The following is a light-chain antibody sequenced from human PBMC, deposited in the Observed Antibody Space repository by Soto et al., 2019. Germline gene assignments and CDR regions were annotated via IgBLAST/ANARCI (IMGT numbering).Light chain of an antibody. J-gene: IGKJ1*01. CDR1: QTVGDN. CDR2: GAS. CDR3: QQYNNWPLGT. Sequence: ETAMTQSPVTLSLSPGERATLSCRASQTVGDNVAWYRQKPGQPPRLLIYGASTRAPGVPARFSGSGSGTDFILTISSLQSEDFGFYYCQQYNNWPLGTFGQGTRVEI. V-gene: IGKV3-15*01.